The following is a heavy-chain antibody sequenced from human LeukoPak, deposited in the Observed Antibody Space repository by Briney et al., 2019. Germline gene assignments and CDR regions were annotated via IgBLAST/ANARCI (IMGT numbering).Heavy chain of an antibody. CDR2: IYYSGST. D-gene: IGHD6-19*01. CDR3: ARLEGGSGWYYFDY. J-gene: IGHJ4*02. V-gene: IGHV4-59*08. Sequence: SETLSLTCTVSGGSISSYYWSWIRQPPGEGLEWFGYIYYSGSTNYNPSLKSRVTISVDTSKNQFSLKLSSVTAADTAVYYCARLEGGSGWYYFDYWGQGTLVTVSS. CDR1: GGSISSYY.